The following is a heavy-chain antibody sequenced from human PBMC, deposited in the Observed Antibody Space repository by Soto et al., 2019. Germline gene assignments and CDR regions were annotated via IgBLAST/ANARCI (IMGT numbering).Heavy chain of an antibody. J-gene: IGHJ6*02. CDR2: INTYNGNT. Sequence: QVQLVQSGAEVKNPGASVKVSRKASGYTFTRYGIGWARQAPGQGLEWMGWINTYNGNTNYAQNVQGRVTLTTDTSTSTAYMELRSLRSNDTAIYYCAMVDVYVTPSPQDVWGQGTMVIVSS. CDR3: AMVDVYVTPSPQDV. D-gene: IGHD3-16*01. V-gene: IGHV1-18*01. CDR1: GYTFTRYG.